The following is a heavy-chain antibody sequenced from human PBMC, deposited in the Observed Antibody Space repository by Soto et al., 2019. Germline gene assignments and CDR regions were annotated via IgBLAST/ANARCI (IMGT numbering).Heavy chain of an antibody. CDR2: INHSGST. CDR3: ARLDPAYDFWSGYYQSDQATNWIDP. V-gene: IGHV4-34*01. D-gene: IGHD3-3*01. J-gene: IGHJ5*02. Sequence: PSETLSLTCAVYGGSFSGYYWSWIRQPPGKGLEWIGEINHSGSTNYNPSLKSRVTISVDTSKNQFSLKLSSVTAADTAVYYCARLDPAYDFWSGYYQSDQATNWIDPWGQGTLVTVSS. CDR1: GGSFSGYY.